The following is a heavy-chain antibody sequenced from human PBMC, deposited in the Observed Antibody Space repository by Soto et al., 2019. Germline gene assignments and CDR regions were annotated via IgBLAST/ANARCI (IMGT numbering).Heavy chain of an antibody. V-gene: IGHV1-69*01. Sequence: QVQLVQSGAEGKKPGSSVKVSCKASGGTFSSYSINWVRQAPGQGLEWMGEIITIFGTANYAQKCQGRGTITAGESRSTAYMELSSLRSEDTAVYYCARDGGRHSGGIDYWGQGTLVTVSS. CDR3: ARDGGRHSGGIDY. J-gene: IGHJ4*02. D-gene: IGHD1-26*01. CDR2: IITIFGTA. CDR1: GGTFSSYS.